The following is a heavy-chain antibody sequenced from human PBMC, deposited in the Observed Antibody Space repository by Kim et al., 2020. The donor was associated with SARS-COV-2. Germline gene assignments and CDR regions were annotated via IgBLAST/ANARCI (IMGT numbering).Heavy chain of an antibody. J-gene: IGHJ4*01. CDR2: IYYSGST. V-gene: IGHV4-61*01. CDR1: GGSVSSSSYY. Sequence: SETLSLTCTVSGGSVSSSSYYWSWIRQPPGKGLEWIGYIYYSGSTNYNPSLKSRVTISVDTSKNQFSLKLSSVTAADTAVYYCARDPSVYCGGDCHHYWG. CDR3: ARDPSVYCGGDCHHY. D-gene: IGHD2-21*02.